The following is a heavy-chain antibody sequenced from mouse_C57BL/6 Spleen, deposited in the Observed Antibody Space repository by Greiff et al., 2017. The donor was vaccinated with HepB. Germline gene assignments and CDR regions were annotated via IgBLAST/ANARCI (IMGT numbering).Heavy chain of an antibody. CDR1: GYTFTSYW. J-gene: IGHJ3*01. D-gene: IGHD3-2*02. V-gene: IGHV1-74*01. CDR2: IHPSDSDT. CDR3: AIPDSSGYEWFAY. Sequence: QVQLKQPGAELVKPGASVKVSCKASGYTFTSYWMHWVKQRPGQGLEWIGRIHPSDSDTNYNQKFKGKATLTVDKSSSTAYMQLSSLTSEDSAVYYCAIPDSSGYEWFAYWGQGTLVTVSA.